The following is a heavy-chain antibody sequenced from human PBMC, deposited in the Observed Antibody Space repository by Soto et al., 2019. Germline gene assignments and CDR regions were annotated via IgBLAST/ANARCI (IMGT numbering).Heavy chain of an antibody. CDR1: GFTFDDYA. Sequence: EVQLVESGGGLVQPGRSLRLSCAASGFTFDDYAMHWVRQAPGKGLEWVSGISWNSGNIDYADSVKGRFTMSRDNATNDMYLKMRSLRLEDTALYYCAKDISTGVGATYPIYYFDMDVWGKGTTVTVSS. V-gene: IGHV3-9*01. J-gene: IGHJ6*03. CDR3: AKDISTGVGATYPIYYFDMDV. CDR2: ISWNSGNI. D-gene: IGHD2-2*01.